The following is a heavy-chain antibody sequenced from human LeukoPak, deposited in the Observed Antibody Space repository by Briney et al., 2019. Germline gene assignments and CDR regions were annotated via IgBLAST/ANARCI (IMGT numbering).Heavy chain of an antibody. CDR2: IHPSTGNP. V-gene: IGHV7-4-1*02. CDR3: ARAFQSLGGLSLPDY. Sequence: ASVKVSCKASGYTFTSYYMHWVRQAPGQGLEWMGWIHPSTGNPTYAQGFTGRFVFSLDTSVSTTYLQISSLKAEGTAVYYCARAFQSLGGLSLPDYWGQGTLVTVSS. CDR1: GYTFTSYY. D-gene: IGHD3-16*02. J-gene: IGHJ4*02.